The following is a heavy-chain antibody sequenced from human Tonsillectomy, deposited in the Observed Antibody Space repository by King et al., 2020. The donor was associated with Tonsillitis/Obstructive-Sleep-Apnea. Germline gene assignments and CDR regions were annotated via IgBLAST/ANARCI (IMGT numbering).Heavy chain of an antibody. Sequence: VQLVESGAEVKKPGESLRISCTGSGYSFTSYWISWVRQMPGKGLEWMGRIDPSDSYTNYSPSFQGHVTISADKSISTAYLQWSSLKASDTAMYYCARREDCSSTSCYYYYGMDVWGQGTTVTVSS. D-gene: IGHD2-2*01. CDR1: GYSFTSYW. V-gene: IGHV5-10-1*03. CDR2: IDPSDSYT. CDR3: ARREDCSSTSCYYYYGMDV. J-gene: IGHJ6*02.